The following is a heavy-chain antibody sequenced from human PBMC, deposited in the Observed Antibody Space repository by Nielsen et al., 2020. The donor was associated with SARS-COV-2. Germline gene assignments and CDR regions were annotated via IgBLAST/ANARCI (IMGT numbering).Heavy chain of an antibody. D-gene: IGHD6-25*01. V-gene: IGHV3-74*01. Sequence: GESLKISCAASGFTFADSWMHWVRQAPGKGLEWISRINREGYTRDYADSVKGRFTISRDNSKNTLYLQMNSLRAEDTAVYYCAKAFRSSDWVRAATDFWGQGTLVTVSS. CDR2: INREGYTR. CDR3: AKAFRSSDWVRAATDF. CDR1: GFTFADSW. J-gene: IGHJ4*02.